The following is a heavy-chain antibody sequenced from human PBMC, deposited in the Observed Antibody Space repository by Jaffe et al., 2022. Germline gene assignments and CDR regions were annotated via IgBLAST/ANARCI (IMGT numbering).Heavy chain of an antibody. D-gene: IGHD6-6*01. CDR3: VRISREYSSPRGGSYFDY. V-gene: IGHV3-7*01. Sequence: EVQLVESGGDLVQPGGSLRLSCAASGFTLSTYWMSWVRQAPGKGLEWVAKIKQDGSEKYYVDSVKGRFTISRDNAKNSMYLQMNSLRAEDTAVYYCVRISREYSSPRGGSYFDYWGQGTLVTVSS. CDR2: IKQDGSEK. J-gene: IGHJ4*02. CDR1: GFTLSTYW.